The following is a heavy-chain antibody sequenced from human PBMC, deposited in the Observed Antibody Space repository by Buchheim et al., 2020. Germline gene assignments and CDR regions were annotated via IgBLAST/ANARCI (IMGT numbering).Heavy chain of an antibody. J-gene: IGHJ4*02. Sequence: QVQLVESGGGVVQPGRSLRLSCAASGFTFSTYGMHWVRQAPGKGLEWVAVISYDGSNKYYADSVKGRFTISRDNSKNTLYLQMDIMRVEDTAVYYCAKRTDVGDWGFDHWGQGTL. CDR3: AKRTDVGDWGFDH. CDR1: GFTFSTYG. V-gene: IGHV3-30*18. D-gene: IGHD3-16*01. CDR2: ISYDGSNK.